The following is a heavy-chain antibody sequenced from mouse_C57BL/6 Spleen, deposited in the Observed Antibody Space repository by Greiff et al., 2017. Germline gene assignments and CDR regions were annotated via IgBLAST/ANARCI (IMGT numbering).Heavy chain of an antibody. D-gene: IGHD3-2*02. CDR2: IWGVGST. CDR1: GFSLTSYG. J-gene: IGHJ3*01. V-gene: IGHV2-6*01. Sequence: VKLMESGPGLVAPSQSLSITCTVSGFSLTSYGVDWVRQSPGKGLEWLGVIWGVGSTNYNSALKSRLSISKDNSKSQVFLKKNSLQTDDTAMYYCASRQLRLPFAYWGQGTLVTVSA. CDR3: ASRQLRLPFAY.